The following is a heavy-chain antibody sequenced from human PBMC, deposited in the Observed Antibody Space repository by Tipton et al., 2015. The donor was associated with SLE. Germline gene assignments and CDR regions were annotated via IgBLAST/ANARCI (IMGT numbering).Heavy chain of an antibody. J-gene: IGHJ4*02. Sequence: TLSLTCTVSGGSISSYYWSWIRQPPGKGLEWIRYIYYSGSTNYNPSLKSRVTISVDTSKNQFSLKLSSVTAADTAVYYCARFRYYDLLYYFDYWGQGTLVTVSS. CDR1: GGSISSYY. CDR3: ARFRYYDLLYYFDY. V-gene: IGHV4-59*08. CDR2: IYYSGST. D-gene: IGHD3-3*01.